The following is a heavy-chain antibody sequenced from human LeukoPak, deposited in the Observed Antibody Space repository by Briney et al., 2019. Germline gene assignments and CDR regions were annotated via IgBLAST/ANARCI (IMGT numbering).Heavy chain of an antibody. J-gene: IGHJ4*02. CDR3: ARGDPYCSSTRCYVDY. CDR2: IYSGGST. V-gene: IGHV3-66*01. CDR1: GFTVSSNY. D-gene: IGHD2-2*01. Sequence: GGSLRLSGAASGFTVSSNYMSWVRRAPGKGLEWVSVIYSGGSTYYADSVKDRFTISRDNSKNTLYLQMNSLRAEDTAVYYCARGDPYCSSTRCYVDYWGQETLVTVSS.